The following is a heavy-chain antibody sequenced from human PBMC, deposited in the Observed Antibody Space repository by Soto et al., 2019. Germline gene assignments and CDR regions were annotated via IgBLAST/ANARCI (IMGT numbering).Heavy chain of an antibody. V-gene: IGHV4-4*02. CDR2: IYHTGSA. CDR1: GASMTSSHW. Sequence: SETLSLTCAVSGASMTSSHWWSWVRQPPGKGLEWIGEIYHTGSANYKPSLESRVTISVDKFKNRFSLILTSVTAADTATYYCARRTTGSGWYPMFDTWGQGALVTVSS. D-gene: IGHD6-19*01. CDR3: ARRTTGSGWYPMFDT. J-gene: IGHJ5*02.